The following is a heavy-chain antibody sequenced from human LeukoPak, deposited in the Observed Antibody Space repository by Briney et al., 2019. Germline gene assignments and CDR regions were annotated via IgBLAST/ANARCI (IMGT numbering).Heavy chain of an antibody. CDR3: ARLVSRDRDY. CDR2: IYSGGST. J-gene: IGHJ4*02. Sequence: GGSLRLSFAASGFTVSSNYMSWVRQAPGKGLEWVSVIYSGGSTYYADSVKGRFTISRDNSKNTLYLQMNSLRAEDTAVYYCARLVSRDRDYWGQGTLVTVSS. CDR1: GFTVSSNY. D-gene: IGHD3-16*02. V-gene: IGHV3-53*01.